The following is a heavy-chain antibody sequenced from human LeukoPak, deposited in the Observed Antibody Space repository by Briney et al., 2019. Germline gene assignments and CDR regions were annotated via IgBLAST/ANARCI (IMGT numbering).Heavy chain of an antibody. CDR2: IYYVGST. CDR1: GGSFSGYY. Sequence: SETLSLTCAVYGGSFSGYYWSWIRQPPGKGLEWIGSIYYVGSTYYNPSLKSRVTISVDTSRNQFSLKLTSVTAADTAVYYCARSITSSSPFDYWGQGTLVTVSS. D-gene: IGHD6-6*01. J-gene: IGHJ4*02. CDR3: ARSITSSSPFDY. V-gene: IGHV4-34*01.